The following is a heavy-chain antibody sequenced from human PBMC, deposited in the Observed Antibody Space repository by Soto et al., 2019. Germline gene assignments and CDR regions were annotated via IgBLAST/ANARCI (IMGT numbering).Heavy chain of an antibody. CDR1: GFTFSSYA. D-gene: IGHD4-17*01. CDR3: AKGHGDYGWHGFDP. J-gene: IGHJ5*02. V-gene: IGHV3-23*01. CDR2: ISGSGGST. Sequence: EVQLLESGGDLVQPGGSLRLSCAASGFTFSSYAMSWVRQAPGKGLEWVSGISGSGGSTWNADSVKGRFTISRDNSKNTLYLQMNSLRAEDTAVYYCAKGHGDYGWHGFDPWGQGTLVTVSS.